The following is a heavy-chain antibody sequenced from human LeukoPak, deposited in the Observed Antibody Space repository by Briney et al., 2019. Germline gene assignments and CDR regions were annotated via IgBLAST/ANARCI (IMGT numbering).Heavy chain of an antibody. Sequence: GESLKISCMGSGFNFNTYWIAWVRQMPVKGLEWMGIIYPGDSDTRYSPSFQGQVTISADKSITTAYLQWSSLKASDTAMYYCARQKRGSAYRFAYYYGLDVWGQGTTVTVSS. CDR1: GFNFNTYW. CDR3: ARQKRGSAYRFAYYYGLDV. D-gene: IGHD5-18*01. J-gene: IGHJ6*02. V-gene: IGHV5-51*01. CDR2: IYPGDSDT.